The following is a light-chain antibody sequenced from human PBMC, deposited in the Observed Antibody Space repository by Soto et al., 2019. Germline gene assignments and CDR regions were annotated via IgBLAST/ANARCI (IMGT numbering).Light chain of an antibody. CDR1: SSDVGGYKY. CDR2: EVS. J-gene: IGLJ1*01. V-gene: IGLV2-8*01. Sequence: QSVLTQPPSASGSPGQSVTISCTGTSSDVGGYKYVSWYQQHPGKAPKLMIYEVSKRPSGVPDRFSGSKSGNTASLTVAGLQAEDEAAYYCSSYAASVVFGSGTKVTVL. CDR3: SSYAASVV.